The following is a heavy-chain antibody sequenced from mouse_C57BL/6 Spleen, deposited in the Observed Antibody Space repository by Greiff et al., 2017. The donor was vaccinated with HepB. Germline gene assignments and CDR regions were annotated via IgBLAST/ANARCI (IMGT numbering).Heavy chain of an antibody. CDR3: ARFLAATTVVAKDYFDY. D-gene: IGHD1-1*01. V-gene: IGHV7-3*01. CDR1: GFTFTDYY. J-gene: IGHJ2*01. CDR2: IRNKANGYTT. Sequence: EVQRVESGGGLVQPGGSLSLSCAASGFTFTDYYMSWVRQPPGKALEWLGFIRNKANGYTTEYSASVKGRFTISRDNSQSILYLQMNALRAEDSATYYGARFLAATTVVAKDYFDYWGQGTTLTVSS.